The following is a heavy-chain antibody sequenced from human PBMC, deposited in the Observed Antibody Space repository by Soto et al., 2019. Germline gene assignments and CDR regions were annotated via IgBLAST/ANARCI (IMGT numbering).Heavy chain of an antibody. CDR3: SRDASGDY. CDR2: SRNKANSYTT. J-gene: IGHJ4*02. V-gene: IGHV3-72*01. D-gene: IGHD3-10*01. CDR1: GFIFSDHY. Sequence: EVQLVESGGGLVQPGGSLSLSCVVSGFIFSDHYMDWVRQAPGKGMEWVGRSRNKANSYTTDYAASVKGRFTVSRDDSENSLYLQMNSLKTEDTAVYYCSRDASGDYWGQGTLVTVSS.